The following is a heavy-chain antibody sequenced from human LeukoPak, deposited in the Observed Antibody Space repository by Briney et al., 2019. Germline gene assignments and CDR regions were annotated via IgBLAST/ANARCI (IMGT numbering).Heavy chain of an antibody. CDR3: ARGTSGSPYYSDY. J-gene: IGHJ4*02. D-gene: IGHD1-26*01. Sequence: SETLSLTCTVSGGSISSGGYYWSWIRQHPGKGLEWIGYIYYSGSTYYNPSLKSRVTISVDTSKNQFSLKLSSVTAADTAVYYCARGTSGSPYYSDYWGQGTLVTVSS. CDR1: GGSISSGGYY. CDR2: IYYSGST. V-gene: IGHV4-31*03.